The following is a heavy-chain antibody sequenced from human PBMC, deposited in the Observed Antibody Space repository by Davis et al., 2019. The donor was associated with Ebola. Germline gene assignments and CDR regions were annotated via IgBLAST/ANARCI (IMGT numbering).Heavy chain of an antibody. CDR2: IWYDGSNK. D-gene: IGHD4-11*01. J-gene: IGHJ6*02. Sequence: PGGSLRLSCAASGFTFSSYGMHWVRQAPGKGLEWVAVIWYDGSNKYYADSVKGRFTISRDNSKNTLYLQMNSLRAEDTAVYYCARDTDYSNPYYYYGMDVWGQGTTVTVSS. CDR1: GFTFSSYG. V-gene: IGHV3-33*01. CDR3: ARDTDYSNPYYYYGMDV.